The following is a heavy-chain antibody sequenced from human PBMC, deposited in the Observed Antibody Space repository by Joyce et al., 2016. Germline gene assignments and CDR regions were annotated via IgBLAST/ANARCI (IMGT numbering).Heavy chain of an antibody. V-gene: IGHV4-59*02. CDR1: GGSGASYY. J-gene: IGHJ3*02. CDR2: IYYSGST. CDR3: ARYYGNAFDI. Sequence: QVQLQESGPGLVKPSGTLSLTCTVSGGSGASYYWTWIRQPPGRGLEWIGYIYYSGSTTYNPSLQSRVTISQDTSKNQVYLKLSPVAAADTAGYYCARYYGNAFDIWGQGTMVTVSS. D-gene: IGHD3-3*01.